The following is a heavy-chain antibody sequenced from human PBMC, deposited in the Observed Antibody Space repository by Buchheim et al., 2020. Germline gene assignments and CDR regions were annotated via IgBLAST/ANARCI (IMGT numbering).Heavy chain of an antibody. Sequence: QVQLQESGPGLVKPSQTLSLTCTVSGGSISSGSYYWSWIRQPAGTGLEWIGRIYTSGSTNYHPSLKSRVPMSVDTSKNQFSLRLSSVTAADTAVYYCAREHYDFWSGSKIDVWGQGTT. CDR2: IYTSGST. J-gene: IGHJ6*02. CDR1: GGSISSGSYY. CDR3: AREHYDFWSGSKIDV. D-gene: IGHD3-3*01. V-gene: IGHV4-61*02.